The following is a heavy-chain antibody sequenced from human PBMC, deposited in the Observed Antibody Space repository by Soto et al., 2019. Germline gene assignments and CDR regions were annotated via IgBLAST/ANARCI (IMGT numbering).Heavy chain of an antibody. CDR1: GGTFSSYA. Sequence: QVQLVQSGAEVKKPGSSVTVSCTASGGTFSSYAVSWVRQAPGQGLEWMGVVIPKASQPKYAPKFQGRVTITADNSTAYMEVSSLRYDATAVYYCARESSSPNYYYYGMDVWGQGTTVIVSS. CDR2: VIPKASQP. D-gene: IGHD6-6*01. CDR3: ARESSSPNYYYYGMDV. J-gene: IGHJ6*02. V-gene: IGHV1-69*06.